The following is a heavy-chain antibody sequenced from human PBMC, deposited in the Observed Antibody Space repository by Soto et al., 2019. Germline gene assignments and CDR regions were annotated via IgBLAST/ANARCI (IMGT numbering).Heavy chain of an antibody. Sequence: EVQLVESGGGLVKPGGSLRLSCAASGFTLSSYSMNWVRQAPGKGLEWVSSISSSSSYIYYADSVKGRFTISRDNAKNSLSLQMNSLRAEDKAVYYCARDEVLLVPAATYYYCYMHVWGKGTTVTVSS. CDR2: ISSSSSYI. CDR1: GFTLSSYS. D-gene: IGHD2-2*01. J-gene: IGHJ6*03. V-gene: IGHV3-21*01. CDR3: ARDEVLLVPAATYYYCYMHV.